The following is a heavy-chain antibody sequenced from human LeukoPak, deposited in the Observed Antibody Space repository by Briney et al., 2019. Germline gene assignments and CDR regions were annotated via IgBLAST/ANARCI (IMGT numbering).Heavy chain of an antibody. CDR3: ARERGGYFDY. V-gene: IGHV4-31*03. CDR2: IYYSGST. J-gene: IGHJ4*02. D-gene: IGHD3-16*01. CDR1: GGSISSGGHY. Sequence: SQTLSLTYTVSGGSISSGGHYWSWIRQHPGKGLEWIGYIYYSGSTYYNPSLKSRVTISVDTSKNQFSLKLSSVTAADTAVYYCARERGGYFDYWGQGTLVTVSS.